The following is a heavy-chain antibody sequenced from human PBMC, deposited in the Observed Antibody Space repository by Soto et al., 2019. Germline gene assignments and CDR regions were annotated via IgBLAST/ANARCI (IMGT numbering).Heavy chain of an antibody. Sequence: QVQLVASGGGVVQPGRSLRLSCAASGFTFSSYGMHWVRQSPGKGLYWVAVRWYDGSNKYYADSVKGRFTISRDNSKNTLYRQMNSLRAEDTAVYYCARDRSTVTTSDAFDSWCQGTMGTVSS. J-gene: IGHJ3*02. CDR1: GFTFSSYG. CDR2: RWYDGSNK. CDR3: ARDRSTVTTSDAFDS. D-gene: IGHD4-17*01. V-gene: IGHV3-33*01.